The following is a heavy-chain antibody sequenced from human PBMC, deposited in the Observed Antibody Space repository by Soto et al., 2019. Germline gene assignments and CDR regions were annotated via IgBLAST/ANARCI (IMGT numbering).Heavy chain of an antibody. CDR2: INHSGST. V-gene: IGHV4-34*01. J-gene: IGHJ6*02. Sequence: ETLSLTCAVYGGSFSGYYWSWIRQPPGKGLEWIGEINHSGSTNYNPSLKSRVTISVDTSKNQFSLKLSSVTAADTAVYYCARGGIAARFSHPSLYYYYYYGMDVWGQGTTVTVSS. CDR1: GGSFSGYY. CDR3: ARGGIAARFSHPSLYYYYYYGMDV. D-gene: IGHD6-6*01.